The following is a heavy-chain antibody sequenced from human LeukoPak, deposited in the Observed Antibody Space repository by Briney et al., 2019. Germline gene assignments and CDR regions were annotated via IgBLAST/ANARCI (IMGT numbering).Heavy chain of an antibody. D-gene: IGHD6-19*01. CDR3: AKDRCISGWYPDY. V-gene: IGHV3-23*01. CDR2: ISGSTSTA. Sequence: PGGSLRLSCAASGFTFSSYAMSWVRQAPGKGLEWVSGISGSTSTAYYPDSVKGRFTISRDNSKNTLYLQMNSLRAEDTAVYYCAKDRCISGWYPDYCGQGTLVTVSS. J-gene: IGHJ4*02. CDR1: GFTFSSYA.